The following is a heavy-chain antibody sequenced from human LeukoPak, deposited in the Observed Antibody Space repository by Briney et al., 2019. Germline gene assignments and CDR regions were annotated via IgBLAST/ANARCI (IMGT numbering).Heavy chain of an antibody. CDR3: AGDVDTAMELDY. D-gene: IGHD5-18*01. Sequence: GASVKVSCKASGYTFTSYDINWVRQATGQGLEWMGWMNPNSGNTGYAQKFQGRVTMTRNTSISTAYMELSSLRSEDTAVYYCAGDVDTAMELDYWGQGTLVTVSS. CDR1: GYTFTSYD. J-gene: IGHJ4*02. CDR2: MNPNSGNT. V-gene: IGHV1-8*01.